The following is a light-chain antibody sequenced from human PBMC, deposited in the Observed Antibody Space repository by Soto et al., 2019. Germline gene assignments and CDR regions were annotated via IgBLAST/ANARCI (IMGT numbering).Light chain of an antibody. V-gene: IGLV1-40*01. CDR1: SSNIGAGYD. CDR3: QSYDSSLSGYV. J-gene: IGLJ1*01. CDR2: GNS. Sequence: QPVLTHPPSGTGAPGQRLTISCTGSSSNIGAGYDVHWYQQLPGTAPKLLIYGNSNRPSGVPDRFSGSKSGTSASLAITGLQAEDEADYYCQSYDSSLSGYVFGTGTKFTVL.